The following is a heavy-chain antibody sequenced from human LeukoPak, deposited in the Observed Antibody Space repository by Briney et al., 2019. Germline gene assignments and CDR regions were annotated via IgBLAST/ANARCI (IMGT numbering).Heavy chain of an antibody. CDR2: ISSSSSTI. CDR3: AQSRAYPRLDY. CDR1: GGSISSGSYY. Sequence: TSETLSLTCTVSGGSISSGSYYWSWVRQAPGKGLEWVSYISSSSSTIYYADSVKGRFTISRDNAKNSLYLQMNSLRAEDTAVYYCAQSRAYPRLDYWGQGTLVTVSS. J-gene: IGHJ4*02. V-gene: IGHV3-48*01.